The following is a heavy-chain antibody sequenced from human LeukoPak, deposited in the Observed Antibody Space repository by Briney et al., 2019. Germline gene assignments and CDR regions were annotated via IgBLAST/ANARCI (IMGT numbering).Heavy chain of an antibody. CDR1: GGSISSSSYY. Sequence: SETLSLTCTVSGGSISSSSYYWVWIRQPPGKGLGWIGTLYYGGSTYYNPSFKSRVTISVDTSKNQFSLKLNSVTAADTAVYYCARHAGRYFYYGLDVWGQGTTVTVSS. CDR3: ARHAGRYFYYGLDV. CDR2: LYYGGST. V-gene: IGHV4-39*01. J-gene: IGHJ6*02. D-gene: IGHD1-14*01.